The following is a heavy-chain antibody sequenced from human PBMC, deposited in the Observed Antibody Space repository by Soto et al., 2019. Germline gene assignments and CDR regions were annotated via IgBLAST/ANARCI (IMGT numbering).Heavy chain of an antibody. CDR1: GYTFTYRY. J-gene: IGHJ6*02. CDR2: ITPFNGNT. V-gene: IGHV1-45*02. Sequence: SVKVSCPASGYTFTYRYLHWVRQAPGQALEWMGWITPFNGNTNYAQKFQDRVTITRDRSMSTAYMELSSLGSEDTAMYYCASSKALAPVRNYAMYGRGQRTTVTVSS. CDR3: ASSKALAPVRNYAMYG.